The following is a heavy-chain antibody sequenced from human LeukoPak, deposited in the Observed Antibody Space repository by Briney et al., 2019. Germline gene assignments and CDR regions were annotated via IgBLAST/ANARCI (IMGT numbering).Heavy chain of an antibody. CDR2: INHSGST. CDR3: AREAAVASTTH. V-gene: IGHV4-34*01. J-gene: IGHJ4*02. CDR1: GGSFSGYY. D-gene: IGHD6-19*01. Sequence: PSETLSLTCAVYGGSFSGYYWSWIRQPPGKGLEWIGEINHSGSTNYNPSLKSRVTISVDTSKNQFSLKLSSVTAADTAVYYCAREAAVASTTHWGQGTLVTVSS.